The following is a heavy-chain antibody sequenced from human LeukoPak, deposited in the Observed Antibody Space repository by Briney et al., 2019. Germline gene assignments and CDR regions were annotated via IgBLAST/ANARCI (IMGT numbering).Heavy chain of an antibody. D-gene: IGHD5-12*01. Sequence: SATVSCKASVGTFSSYAISWLRQAPAQGLEWMGGIIPIFGTANYAQKFQGRVTITADESTSTAYMELSSLRSEDTAVYYCATRGYSGYDDWFDPWGQGTLVTVSS. CDR1: VGTFSSYA. J-gene: IGHJ5*02. CDR3: ATRGYSGYDDWFDP. V-gene: IGHV1-69*13. CDR2: IIPIFGTA.